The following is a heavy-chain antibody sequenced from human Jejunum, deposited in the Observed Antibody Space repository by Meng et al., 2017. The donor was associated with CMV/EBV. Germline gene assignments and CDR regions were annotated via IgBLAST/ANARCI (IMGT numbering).Heavy chain of an antibody. J-gene: IGHJ4*02. V-gene: IGHV1-2*06. Sequence: TAYDIHWVRQAPGQGLEWMGRINHNNGVTDYAQNCQGRVTMTRDTSFSTAYMELSSLRSDDTAIYYCARAYDPTGFFNIWSFYFDYWGQGSLVTVSS. D-gene: IGHD3-22*01. CDR3: ARAYDPTGFFNIWSFYFDY. CDR1: TAYD. CDR2: INHNNGVT.